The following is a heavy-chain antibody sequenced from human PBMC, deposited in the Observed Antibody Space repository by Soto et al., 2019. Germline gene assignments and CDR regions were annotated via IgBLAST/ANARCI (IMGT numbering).Heavy chain of an antibody. CDR3: ARGGHVVVVTAALDY. J-gene: IGHJ4*02. V-gene: IGHV1-46*01. CDR1: GDTFSDYY. D-gene: IGHD2-21*02. CDR2: VNPSGGHT. Sequence: QVQLMQSGAEVKKPGASVKVSCKASGDTFSDYYIHWVRQAPGQGLEWMGTVNPSGGHTTYSQHFLGRVTMTSYPSNSTHHMELTSLTSEDTAVYYCARGGHVVVVTAALDYWGQGTLVTVSS.